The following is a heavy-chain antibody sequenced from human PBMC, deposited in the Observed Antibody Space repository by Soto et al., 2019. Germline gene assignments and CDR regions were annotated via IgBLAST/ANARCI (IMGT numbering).Heavy chain of an antibody. CDR1: GFTFSSYS. Sequence: EVQLVESGGGLVQPGESLRLSCAASGFTFSSYSMNWVRQAPGKGLEWVSYISSSSSTIYYADSVKGRFTISRDNAKNSLYLQMDSLRDEDTAEYYCAGGPGVATAYYFDYWGQGTLVTVSS. V-gene: IGHV3-48*02. D-gene: IGHD5-12*01. CDR3: AGGPGVATAYYFDY. CDR2: ISSSSSTI. J-gene: IGHJ4*02.